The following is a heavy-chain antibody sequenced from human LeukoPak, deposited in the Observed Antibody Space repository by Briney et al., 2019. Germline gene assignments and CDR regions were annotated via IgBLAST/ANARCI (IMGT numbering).Heavy chain of an antibody. J-gene: IGHJ4*02. CDR1: GDTFSNYA. CDR2: IIPIFGTA. CDR3: ASRYFGSGSFFYFDF. D-gene: IGHD3-10*01. Sequence: ASVKVSCKASGDTFSNYAISWVRQAPGQGLEWMGGIIPIFGTANFAQKFQGRVTITTDESTSTAYMELSSLRSEDTAVYYRASRYFGSGSFFYFDFWGQGTLVTVSS. V-gene: IGHV1-69*05.